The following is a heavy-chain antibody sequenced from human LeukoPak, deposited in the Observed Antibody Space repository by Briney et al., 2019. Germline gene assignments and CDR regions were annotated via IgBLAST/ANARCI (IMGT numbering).Heavy chain of an antibody. CDR3: AKEPIVVVITAEYFQH. D-gene: IGHD3-22*01. V-gene: IGHV3-23*01. Sequence: GGSLKISCAASGFTFSSYGMSWVRQAPGKGLEWVSAISGSGGSTYYADSVKGRFTISRDNSKNTLYLQMNSLRAEDTAVYYCAKEPIVVVITAEYFQHWGQGTLVTVSS. J-gene: IGHJ1*01. CDR2: ISGSGGST. CDR1: GFTFSSYG.